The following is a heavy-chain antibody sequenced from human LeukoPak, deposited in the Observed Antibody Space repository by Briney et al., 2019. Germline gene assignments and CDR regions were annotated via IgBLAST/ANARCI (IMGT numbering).Heavy chain of an antibody. CDR2: LSGNGNTI. CDR1: GFTFSTYA. J-gene: IGHJ6*02. V-gene: IGHV3-23*01. D-gene: IGHD3-16*01. Sequence: GGSLRLSCAASGFTFSTYAMSWVRQAPGKGLECVSALSGNGNTIYYADSVKGRFTISRDNSKDTLYLQMSNLRAEDTAVYFCARGGGLDVWGQGATVTVSS. CDR3: ARGGGLDV.